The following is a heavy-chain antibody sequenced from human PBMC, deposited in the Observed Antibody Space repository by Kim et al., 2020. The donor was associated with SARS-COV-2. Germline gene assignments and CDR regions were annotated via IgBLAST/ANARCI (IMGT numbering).Heavy chain of an antibody. CDR1: GYTFTGYY. J-gene: IGHJ5*02. CDR3: ARRASITMIVVVYNWFDP. V-gene: IGHV1-2*02. CDR2: INPNSRGT. D-gene: IGHD3-22*01. Sequence: ASVKVSCKASGYTFTGYYMHWVRQAPGQGLEWMGWINPNSRGTNYAQKFQGRVTMTRDTSISTAYMELSRLRSYDTAVYYCARRASITMIVVVYNWFDPWGQGTLVTVSS.